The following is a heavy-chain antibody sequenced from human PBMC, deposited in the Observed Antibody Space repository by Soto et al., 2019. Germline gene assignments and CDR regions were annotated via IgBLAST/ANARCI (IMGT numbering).Heavy chain of an antibody. CDR2: INHSGTT. D-gene: IGHD2-8*02. CDR3: ARDKITGLFDY. J-gene: IGHJ4*02. CDR1: GGSFSGYY. Sequence: QVQLQQWGAGLLKPSETLSLTCAVYGGSFSGYYWTWIRQPPGTGLEWIGEINHSGTTNYNPSLNRRVTISVDTSKNQFSLTLTSVTDADTAVYYCARDKITGLFDYWGQGTLVTVSS. V-gene: IGHV4-34*01.